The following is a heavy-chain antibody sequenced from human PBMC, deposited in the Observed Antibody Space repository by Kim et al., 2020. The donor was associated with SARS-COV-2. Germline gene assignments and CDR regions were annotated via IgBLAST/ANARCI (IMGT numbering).Heavy chain of an antibody. V-gene: IGHV3-7*01. D-gene: IGHD3-10*01. Sequence: GGSLRLSCAASGFTINDYWMTWVRQAPGKGLEWVATLRHGGTGPFYVDSVKGRFTISRDTAKNSFSLQMNSLRVEDTAVYFCARSISQTESHRIGVSFHHWGHGTLVSVSS. CDR2: LRHGGTGP. J-gene: IGHJ1*01. CDR1: GFTINDYW. CDR3: ARSISQTESHRIGVSFHH.